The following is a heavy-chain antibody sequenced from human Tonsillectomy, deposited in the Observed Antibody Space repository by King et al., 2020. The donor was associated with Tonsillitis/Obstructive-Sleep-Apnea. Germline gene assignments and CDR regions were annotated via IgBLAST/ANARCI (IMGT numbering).Heavy chain of an antibody. CDR3: ARSTSDSGGDYYYYMDV. V-gene: IGHV3-11*05. D-gene: IGHD4-17*01. CDR1: GFTFSDHY. J-gene: IGHJ6*03. Sequence: VQLVEAGGGLVKPGGALRISFAASGFTFSDHYMSLVRQAPGKGLGWVSDISTCKSYTNHAESVKGRFTISRDNAKNPLFLQMNSLRAEDTAVYYCARSTSDSGGDYYYYMDVWGKGTTVTVSS. CDR2: ISTCKSYT.